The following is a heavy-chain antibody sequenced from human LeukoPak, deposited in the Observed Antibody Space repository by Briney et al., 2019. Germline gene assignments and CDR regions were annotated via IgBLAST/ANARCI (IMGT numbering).Heavy chain of an antibody. CDR1: GFTVSSNY. CDR3: ARNPGCKSGSSCYSGFGYYYYGMDV. J-gene: IGHJ6*02. D-gene: IGHD2-15*01. CDR2: IYSGGST. Sequence: GGSLRLSCAASGFTVSSNYMSWVRQAPGKGLEWVSVIYSGGSTYYADSVKGRFTISRDNSKNTLYLQMNSLRAEDTVVYYCARNPGCKSGSSCYSGFGYYYYGMDVWGQGTTVTVSS. V-gene: IGHV3-53*01.